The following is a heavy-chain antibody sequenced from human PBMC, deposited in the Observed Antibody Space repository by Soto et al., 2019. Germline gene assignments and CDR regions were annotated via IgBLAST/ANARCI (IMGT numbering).Heavy chain of an antibody. CDR1: GGSFSGYY. CDR2: INHSGST. J-gene: IGHJ5*02. V-gene: IGHV4-34*01. Sequence: SENLSLTCAVYGGSFSGYYWSWIRQPPGKGLEWIGEINHSGSTNYNPSLKSRVTISVDTSKNQFSLKLSSVTAADTAVYYCARVGKYCSSTSCYRREAENWVDPWGQGTLGTVS. CDR3: ARVGKYCSSTSCYRREAENWVDP. D-gene: IGHD2-2*01.